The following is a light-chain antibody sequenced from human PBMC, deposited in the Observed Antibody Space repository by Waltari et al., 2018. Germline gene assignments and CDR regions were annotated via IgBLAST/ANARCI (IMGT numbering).Light chain of an antibody. Sequence: SYELTQPPSVSVSPGQTATIPCSATKLEDKYVCWYQQKQGQPPVLVIDQDSKRPPGIPERFSGANSGNTATLTISGTQPLDEADYYFQTWDDTTVFGSGTRISVL. CDR2: QDS. V-gene: IGLV3-1*01. CDR1: KLEDKY. CDR3: QTWDDTTV. J-gene: IGLJ1*01.